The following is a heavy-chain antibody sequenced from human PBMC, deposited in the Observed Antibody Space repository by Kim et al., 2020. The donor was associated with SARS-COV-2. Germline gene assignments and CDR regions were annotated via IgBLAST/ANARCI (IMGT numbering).Heavy chain of an antibody. CDR2: K. V-gene: IGHV3-33*01. D-gene: IGHD3-10*01. CDR3: ARDLSGYYGMDV. J-gene: IGHJ6*02. Sequence: KYYADSVKGRFTISRDNSKNTLYLQMNSLRAEDTAVYYCARDLSGYYGMDVWGQGTTVTVS.